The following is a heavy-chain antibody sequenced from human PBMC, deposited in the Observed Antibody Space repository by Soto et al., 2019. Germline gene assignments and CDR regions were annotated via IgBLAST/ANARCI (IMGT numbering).Heavy chain of an antibody. D-gene: IGHD3-22*01. V-gene: IGHV4-39*01. CDR2: IYYSGST. CDR3: ARPGEYDSNAGWFDP. Sequence: SETLSLTCTVSGGSISSSSYYWGWIRQPPGKGLEWIGSIYYSGSTYYNPSLKSRVTISVDTSKNQFSLKLSSVTAADTAVYYCARPGEYDSNAGWFDPWGQGTLVTVSS. CDR1: GGSISSSSYY. J-gene: IGHJ5*02.